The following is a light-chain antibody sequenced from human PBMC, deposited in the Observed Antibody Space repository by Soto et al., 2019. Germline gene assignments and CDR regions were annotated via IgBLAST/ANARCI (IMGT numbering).Light chain of an antibody. V-gene: IGKV3-20*01. CDR2: GAS. J-gene: IGKJ1*01. CDR3: QQYGSSGT. Sequence: TMLTQSPGTLSLSPGERATLPCRASQSVSNNYLAWYQQKPGQAPRLLIYGASNRATGIPDRFSGSGSGTDFTLTISRLEPEDFAVYYCQQYGSSGTFGQGTKVDI. CDR1: QSVSNNY.